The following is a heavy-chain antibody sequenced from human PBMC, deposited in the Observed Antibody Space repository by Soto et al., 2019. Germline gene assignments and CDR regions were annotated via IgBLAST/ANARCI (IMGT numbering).Heavy chain of an antibody. CDR1: GFTFSNAW. V-gene: IGHV3-15*07. J-gene: IGHJ4*02. CDR3: TTAPWGNYVWGNYGGEY. Sequence: GGSLRLSCAASGFTFSNAWMNWVRQAPGEGLEWVGRIKSQIVGGATDYAPSVRGRFIISRDDSSSTLYLQMNSLRIEDAAVYYCTTAPWGNYVWGNYGGEYWAPGTLVTVSS. CDR2: IKSQIVGGAT. D-gene: IGHD3-16*01.